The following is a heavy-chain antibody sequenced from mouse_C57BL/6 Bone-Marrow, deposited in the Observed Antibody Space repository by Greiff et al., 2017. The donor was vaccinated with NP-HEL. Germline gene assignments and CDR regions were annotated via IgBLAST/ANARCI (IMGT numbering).Heavy chain of an antibody. CDR3: ARPSTSCRSPEGFAY. D-gene: IGHD3-3*01. V-gene: IGHV5-9*01. J-gene: IGHJ3*01. Sequence: EVLLVESGGGLVKPGGSLKLSCAASGFTFSSYTMSWVRQTPGKRLEWVATISGGGGNTYYPDSVKGRVTLSRANAKNTLYLQMSSLRSEDTALYYCARPSTSCRSPEGFAYWGQGTLVTVSS. CDR1: GFTFSSYT. CDR2: ISGGGGNT.